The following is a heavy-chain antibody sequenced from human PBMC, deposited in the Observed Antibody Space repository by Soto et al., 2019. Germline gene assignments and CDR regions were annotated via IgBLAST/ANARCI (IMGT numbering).Heavy chain of an antibody. Sequence: QVQLQQWGAGLLKPSETLSLTCAVYGGSFSGYYWSWIRQPPGKGLEWIGEINHSGSTNYNPSLKRRVTLLVETSKNKFTLKLCTVTATDTAVYYCARALTTVTTARYFDNSGPGTLVTVSS. CDR1: GGSFSGYY. CDR2: INHSGST. CDR3: ARALTTVTTARYFDN. V-gene: IGHV4-34*01. D-gene: IGHD4-17*01. J-gene: IGHJ4*02.